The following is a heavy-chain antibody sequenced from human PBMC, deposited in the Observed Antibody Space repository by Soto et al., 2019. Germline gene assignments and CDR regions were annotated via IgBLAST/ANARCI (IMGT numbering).Heavy chain of an antibody. D-gene: IGHD6-19*01. CDR1: GFTFSDYY. J-gene: IGHJ4*02. CDR3: ARELIAVAGSYFDY. CDR2: ISSRATTI. V-gene: IGHV3-11*01. Sequence: QVQLVESGGGLVKPGGSLRLSCAASGFTFSDYYMCWIRQAPGKGLEWISYISSRATTIYYADSVKGRFTISRDNAKNSLYLQMNSLRAEDTAVYYCARELIAVAGSYFDYWGQGTLVTVSS.